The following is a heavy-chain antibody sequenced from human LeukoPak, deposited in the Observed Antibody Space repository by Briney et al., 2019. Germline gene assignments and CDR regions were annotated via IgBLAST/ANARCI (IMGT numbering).Heavy chain of an antibody. V-gene: IGHV7-4-1*02. Sequence: GASVKVSCKASGYTFTSYAMNWVRQAPGQGLEWMGWINTNTGNPTYAQGFTRRFVFSLDTSVSTAYLQISSLKAEDTAVYYCARPTELDFWSQPDAFDIWGQGTMVTVSS. CDR3: ARPTELDFWSQPDAFDI. D-gene: IGHD3-3*01. CDR2: INTNTGNP. J-gene: IGHJ3*02. CDR1: GYTFTSYA.